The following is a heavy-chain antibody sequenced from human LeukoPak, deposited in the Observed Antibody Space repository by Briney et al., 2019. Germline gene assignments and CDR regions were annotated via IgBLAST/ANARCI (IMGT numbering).Heavy chain of an antibody. J-gene: IGHJ4*02. CDR3: ARDNGRYYYDSSGPYPLFDY. V-gene: IGHV4-34*01. D-gene: IGHD3-22*01. CDR1: GVSFSGYY. CDR2: INHSGST. Sequence: SETLSLTCAVYGVSFSGYYWSWIRQPPGKGLEWIGEINHSGSTNYNPSLKSRVTISVDTSKNQFSLKLSSVTAADTAVYYCARDNGRYYYDSSGPYPLFDYWGQGTLVTVSS.